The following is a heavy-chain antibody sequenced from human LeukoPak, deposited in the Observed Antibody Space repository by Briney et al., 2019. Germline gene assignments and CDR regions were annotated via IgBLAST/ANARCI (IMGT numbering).Heavy chain of an antibody. Sequence: GGSLRLSCAASGFTFSSYAMHWVRQAPGKGLEWVAVISYDGSNKYYADSVKGRFTISRDNSKNTLYLQMNSLRAEDTAVYYCARGDVDTAMVTSYFDYWGQGTLVTVSS. CDR2: ISYDGSNK. V-gene: IGHV3-30-3*01. CDR1: GFTFSSYA. J-gene: IGHJ4*02. D-gene: IGHD5-18*01. CDR3: ARGDVDTAMVTSYFDY.